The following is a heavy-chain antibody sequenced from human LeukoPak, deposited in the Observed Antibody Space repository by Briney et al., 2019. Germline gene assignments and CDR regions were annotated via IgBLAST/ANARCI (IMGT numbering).Heavy chain of an antibody. Sequence: PSETLSLTCTVSGGSISSYYWSWIRQPPGKGLEWIGYIYYSGSTNYNPSLKSRVTISVDTSKNQFSLKLSSVTAADTAVYYCARRWFGELWGAFDIWGQGTMVTVSS. D-gene: IGHD3-10*01. CDR2: IYYSGST. CDR3: ARRWFGELWGAFDI. CDR1: GGSISSYY. V-gene: IGHV4-59*01. J-gene: IGHJ3*02.